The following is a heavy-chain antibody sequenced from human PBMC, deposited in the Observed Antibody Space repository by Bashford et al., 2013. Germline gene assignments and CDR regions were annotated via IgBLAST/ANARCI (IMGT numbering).Heavy chain of an antibody. Sequence: SETLSLTCSVSGGSINSGVYYWSWIRQPAGKGLECIGRVYASGYTDYHPSLKSRVTMSLDTSKNLLSLKLSSVTAADTAVYYCARATMDQGYGMDVWGQGTTVTVSS. CDR3: ARATMDQGYGMDV. CDR1: GGSINSGVYY. D-gene: IGHD3-10*01. CDR2: VYASGYT. J-gene: IGHJ6*02. V-gene: IGHV4-61*02.